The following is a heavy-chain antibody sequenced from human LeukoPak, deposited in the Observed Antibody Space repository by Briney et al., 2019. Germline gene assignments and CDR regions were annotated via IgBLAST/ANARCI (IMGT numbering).Heavy chain of an antibody. CDR1: GFTFSSYA. Sequence: GGSLRLSCAASGFTFSSYAIHWVRQAPGKGLESLAVISNDGSDKYYTGSVKGRFTISRDNSKNTLYLQMNSLRAEDTAVYYCARSQTPYSGSYFDYWGQGTLVTVSS. J-gene: IGHJ4*02. CDR3: ARSQTPYSGSYFDY. CDR2: ISNDGSDK. D-gene: IGHD1-26*01. V-gene: IGHV3-30-3*01.